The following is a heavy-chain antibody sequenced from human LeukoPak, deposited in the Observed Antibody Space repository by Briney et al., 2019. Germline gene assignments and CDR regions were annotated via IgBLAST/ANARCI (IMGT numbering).Heavy chain of an antibody. J-gene: IGHJ6*03. CDR1: GFTFSNYA. V-gene: IGHV3-30*04. Sequence: GSLRLSCAASGFTFSNYAMHWVRQAPGKGLDWVAVVSFHGTDKFYADSVKGRFTISRDNSKNTLYLQMNSLRAEDTAVYYCAKDQGYNYIDVWGKGTTVTISS. CDR3: AKDQGYNYIDV. CDR2: VSFHGTDK.